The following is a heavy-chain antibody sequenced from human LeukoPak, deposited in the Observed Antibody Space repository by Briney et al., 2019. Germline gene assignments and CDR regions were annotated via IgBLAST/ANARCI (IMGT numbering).Heavy chain of an antibody. CDR2: ISSNSYYL. V-gene: IGHV3-21*01. D-gene: IGHD1-1*01. J-gene: IGHJ3*02. Sequence: PGGSLRLSCAASGFTFSTYSMNWVRQAPGKGLEWVSSISSNSYYLYHADSVKGRFTISRDNAKNSLYLQMNSLRAEDTAVYYCAREVTNFEYAFDIWGQGTMVTVSS. CDR1: GFTFSTYS. CDR3: AREVTNFEYAFDI.